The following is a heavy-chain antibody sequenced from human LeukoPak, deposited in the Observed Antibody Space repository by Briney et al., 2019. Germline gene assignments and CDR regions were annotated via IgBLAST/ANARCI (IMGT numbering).Heavy chain of an antibody. J-gene: IGHJ6*03. CDR1: GGTFSSYA. CDR2: IIPIFGTA. V-gene: IGHV1-69*13. CDR3: ARGSFPLAGAGPANYYYYYMDV. Sequence: SVKVSCKASGGTFSSYAISWVRQAPGQGVEWMGGIIPIFGTANYAQKFQGRVTITADESTSTAYMELSSLRSEDTAVYYCARGSFPLAGAGPANYYYYYMDVWGKGTTVTISS. D-gene: IGHD6-13*01.